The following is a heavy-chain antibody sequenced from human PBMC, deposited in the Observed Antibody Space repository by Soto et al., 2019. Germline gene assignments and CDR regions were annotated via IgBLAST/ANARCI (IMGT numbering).Heavy chain of an antibody. J-gene: IGHJ3*02. CDR2: IFSNDEK. CDR3: ALIPDYWRWPRHNACDI. Sequence: QVTLKESGPVLVKPTETLTLTCTVSGFSLSNARMGVSWLRQPPGKDLQWLEHIFSNDEKSYSTSLKSRLTITKDTSKSQVVLNMTNMDPVATDTYYCALIPDYWRWPRHNACDIWGQGTMVTVSS. CDR1: GFSLSNARMG. D-gene: IGHD3-3*01. V-gene: IGHV2-26*01.